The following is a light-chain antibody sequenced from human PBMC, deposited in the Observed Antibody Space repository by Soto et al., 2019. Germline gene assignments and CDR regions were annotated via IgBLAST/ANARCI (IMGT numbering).Light chain of an antibody. J-gene: IGKJ2*01. Sequence: DIQMTQSPSTLSASVGDRVTITCRASQSIDSWLAWYQQKPGKAPNLLIYKASTLEGGVPSRFSGSGSGTAFTLTISSLQPDDLATYYCQHYHSYPYTFGQGTKLEIK. CDR1: QSIDSW. CDR2: KAS. V-gene: IGKV1-5*03. CDR3: QHYHSYPYT.